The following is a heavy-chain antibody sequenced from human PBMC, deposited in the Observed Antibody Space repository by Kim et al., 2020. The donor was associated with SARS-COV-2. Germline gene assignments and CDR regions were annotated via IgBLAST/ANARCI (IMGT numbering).Heavy chain of an antibody. Sequence: DYAAPVKGRFTISRDDSKNTLYLQMNSLKTEDTAVYYCTTVFRSGDYSDYWGQGTLVTVSS. V-gene: IGHV3-15*01. J-gene: IGHJ4*02. D-gene: IGHD2-15*01. CDR3: TTVFRSGDYSDY.